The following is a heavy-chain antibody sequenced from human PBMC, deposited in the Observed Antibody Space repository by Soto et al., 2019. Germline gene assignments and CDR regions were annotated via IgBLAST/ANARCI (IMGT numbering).Heavy chain of an antibody. CDR2: IIPIFDTP. Sequence: ASVKVSCKASGGSFNSDALSWVRQAPRQGIEWMGAIIPIFDTPNYAQKFQGRLTITADKSTSTAYMELSGLRSEDTAVYYCARRAETNGWNGFGADKYYFDFWGQGTLVTVSS. CDR3: ARRAETNGWNGFGADKYYFDF. V-gene: IGHV1-69*06. D-gene: IGHD1-1*01. J-gene: IGHJ4*02. CDR1: GGSFNSDA.